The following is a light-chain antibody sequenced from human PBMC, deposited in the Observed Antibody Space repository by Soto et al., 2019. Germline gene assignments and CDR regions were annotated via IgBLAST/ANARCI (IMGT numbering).Light chain of an antibody. CDR1: QSLVYSDGNTY. CDR3: MQGTHSYT. Sequence: DVVMTQSPLSLPVTLGQPASISCRSRQSLVYSDGNTYLNWFQQRPGQSPRRLIYKVSNRDSGVPDRLSGSGSGTHFTLKISRVEAEDVGVYYCMQGTHSYTFGQGTKLEIK. CDR2: KVS. V-gene: IGKV2-30*01. J-gene: IGKJ2*01.